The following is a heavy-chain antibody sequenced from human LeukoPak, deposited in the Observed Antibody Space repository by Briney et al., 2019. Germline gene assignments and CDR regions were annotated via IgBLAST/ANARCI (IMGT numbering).Heavy chain of an antibody. CDR3: AREIVGATKESFDY. CDR1: GGSISSYY. D-gene: IGHD1-26*01. V-gene: IGHV4-4*07. CDR2: IYTSGST. Sequence: PSETLSLTCTVSGGSISSYYWSWIRQPAGKGLEWIGRIYTSGSTNYNPSLKSRVTMSVDASKNQFSLKLSSVTAADTAVYYCAREIVGATKESFDYWGQGTLVTVSS. J-gene: IGHJ4*02.